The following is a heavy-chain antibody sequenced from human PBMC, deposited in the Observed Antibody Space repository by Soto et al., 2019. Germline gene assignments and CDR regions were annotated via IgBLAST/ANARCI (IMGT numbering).Heavy chain of an antibody. Sequence: GGSLSLSCAASGFTFSSYGMHWVRQAPGKGLEWVAVIWYDGSNKYYADSVKGRFTISRDNSKNTLYLQMNSLRAEDTAVYYCARNTRGDSGYYYHDYWGQGTLVTVSS. V-gene: IGHV3-33*01. CDR1: GFTFSSYG. J-gene: IGHJ4*02. D-gene: IGHD3-22*01. CDR3: ARNTRGDSGYYYHDY. CDR2: IWYDGSNK.